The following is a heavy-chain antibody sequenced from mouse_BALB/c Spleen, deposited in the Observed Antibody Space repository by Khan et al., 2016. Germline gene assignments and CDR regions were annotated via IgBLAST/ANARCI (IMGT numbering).Heavy chain of an antibody. CDR3: GSSDYDGSGYFEG. CDR2: ISYSGST. Sequence: EVKLLESGPSLVKPSQTLSLTCSVTGDSITSGYWNWIRKFPGNKLEYMGYISYSGSTYYNQSLKSRISITRDPSNNQYYWQFNAVSTEYTATYYSGSSDYDGSGYFEGWGAGTTFTVSS. J-gene: IGHJ1*01. D-gene: IGHD2-4*01. V-gene: IGHV3-8*02. CDR1: GDSITSGY.